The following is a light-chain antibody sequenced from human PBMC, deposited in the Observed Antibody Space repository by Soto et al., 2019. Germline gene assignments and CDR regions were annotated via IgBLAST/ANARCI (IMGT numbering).Light chain of an antibody. J-gene: IGLJ2*01. CDR2: GNN. Sequence: QSVLTQPPSVSGAPGQRVTISCTGSSSNIGAGYDVHWYQQLPGTAPKLLIYGNNTRPSGVPDRFSGSKSGTSASLAITGLQAEDEADYYCQSYDSSLSGYVVFGGGTKLTVL. CDR3: QSYDSSLSGYVV. V-gene: IGLV1-40*01. CDR1: SSNIGAGYD.